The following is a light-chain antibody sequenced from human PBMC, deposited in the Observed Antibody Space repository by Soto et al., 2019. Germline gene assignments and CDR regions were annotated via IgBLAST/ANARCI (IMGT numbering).Light chain of an antibody. CDR2: GAS. Sequence: EIVMTQSPSPLSVSPGARATASCRASKTVSSNVAWYQQTPGQTPRLLMYGASTRASGIPASISGGCSGTEFPLTISSLHSEDVAFYYCQQHNHWPTFGQGTKVDIK. CDR3: QQHNHWPT. J-gene: IGKJ1*01. CDR1: KTVSSN. V-gene: IGKV3D-15*01.